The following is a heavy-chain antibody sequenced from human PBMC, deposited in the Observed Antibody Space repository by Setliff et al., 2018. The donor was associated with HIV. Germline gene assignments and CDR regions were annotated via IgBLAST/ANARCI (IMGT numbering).Heavy chain of an antibody. J-gene: IGHJ4*02. CDR1: GGSISNNSYY. D-gene: IGHD3-22*01. CDR2: IYYYSGST. V-gene: IGHV4-39*07. CDR3: ARLGDYDSSGYYYFDN. Sequence: PSETLSLTCTVSGGSISNNSYYWGWIRQPPGKGLEWIGYIYYYSGSTYYNPSLKSRVTISVDTSKNQFSLMLSSVTAADTAVYYCARLGDYDSSGYYYFDNWGQGALVTVSS.